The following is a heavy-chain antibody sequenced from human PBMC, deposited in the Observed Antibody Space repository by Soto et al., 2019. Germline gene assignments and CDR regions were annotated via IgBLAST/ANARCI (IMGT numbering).Heavy chain of an antibody. J-gene: IGHJ4*02. CDR3: ARVAGSGSLFDY. CDR2: INHSGST. CDR1: GGSFSGYY. Sequence: QVQLQQWGAGLLKPSETLSLTCAVYGGSFSGYYWSWIRQPPGKGLEWIGEINHSGSTNYNPSLKRTXXIXVXRSKNQFSLKLSSVTAADTAVYYWARVAGSGSLFDYWGQGTLVTVSS. D-gene: IGHD1-26*01. V-gene: IGHV4-34*01.